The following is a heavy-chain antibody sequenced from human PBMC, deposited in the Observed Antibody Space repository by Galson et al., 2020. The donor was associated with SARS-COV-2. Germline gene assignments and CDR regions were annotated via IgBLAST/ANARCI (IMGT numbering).Heavy chain of an antibody. Sequence: SETLSLTCAVYGGPFSGYYWTWIRQPPGKGLEWIGEFNDSGSTNYNPSLKSRVTISVDMSKNQFSLKLSSVTAADTAVYYCAKGSRRATTFYNYYYMDVWGQGTTVTVSS. CDR1: GGPFSGYY. CDR2: FNDSGST. CDR3: AKGSRRATTFYNYYYMDV. J-gene: IGHJ6*02. D-gene: IGHD1-26*01. V-gene: IGHV4-34*01.